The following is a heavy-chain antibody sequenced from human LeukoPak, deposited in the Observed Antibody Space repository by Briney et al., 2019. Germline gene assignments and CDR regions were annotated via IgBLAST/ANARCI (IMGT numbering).Heavy chain of an antibody. CDR3: ARAGDIVVVSSWFDP. D-gene: IGHD2-2*01. Sequence: ASVKVSCKASGYTFTYYGMHWVRQAPGQRPEWMGWIDGGNGNIEYSQKFQGRLSITRDTSATTDFMELSSLRSEDTAVYYCARAGDIVVVSSWFDPWGQGTLVTVSS. CDR1: GYTFTYYG. CDR2: IDGGNGNI. J-gene: IGHJ5*02. V-gene: IGHV1-3*01.